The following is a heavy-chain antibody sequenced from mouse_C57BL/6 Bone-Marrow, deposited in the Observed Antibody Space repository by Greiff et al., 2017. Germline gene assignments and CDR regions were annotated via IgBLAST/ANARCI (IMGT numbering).Heavy chain of an antibody. D-gene: IGHD2-5*01. Sequence: VQLQQPGAELVKPGASVQMSCKASGYTFTSYWITWVKQRPGQGLEWIGDIYPGSGSTNYNEKFKSKATLTVDTSYSTAYMQRSILTSEYSSVYYCARPYYSNYWYFDVWGTGTTVTVSS. V-gene: IGHV1-55*01. J-gene: IGHJ1*03. CDR1: GYTFTSYW. CDR3: ARPYYSNYWYFDV. CDR2: IYPGSGST.